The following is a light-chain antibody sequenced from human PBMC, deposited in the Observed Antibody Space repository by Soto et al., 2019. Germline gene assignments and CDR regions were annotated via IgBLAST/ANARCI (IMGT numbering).Light chain of an antibody. CDR2: GAS. CDR1: PSVSSSY. Sequence: EIVLPQSPGTLSLSPGERATLSCRASPSVSSSYLAWYQQKPGQAPRLLIYGASSSATSIPDRFSGSGSGTDFTLTISRLEPDDFAVYYCQQYGSSPPYTFGQGTKLEIK. J-gene: IGKJ2*01. CDR3: QQYGSSPPYT. V-gene: IGKV3-20*01.